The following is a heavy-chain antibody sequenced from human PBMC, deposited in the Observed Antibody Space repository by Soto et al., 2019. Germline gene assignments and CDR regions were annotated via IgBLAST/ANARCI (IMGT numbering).Heavy chain of an antibody. CDR1: GYTFTSYG. V-gene: IGHV1-18*04. Sequence: QVQLVQSGAEVKKPGASVKVSCKASGYTFTSYGISWVRQAPGQGLEWMGWISAYNGNTNYAQKLQGRVTMTTDTSTSTAYMERRSLRSDDTAVYYCARDIVVVPAAIYYYYGMDVWGQGTTVTVSS. CDR2: ISAYNGNT. J-gene: IGHJ6*02. D-gene: IGHD2-2*02. CDR3: ARDIVVVPAAIYYYYGMDV.